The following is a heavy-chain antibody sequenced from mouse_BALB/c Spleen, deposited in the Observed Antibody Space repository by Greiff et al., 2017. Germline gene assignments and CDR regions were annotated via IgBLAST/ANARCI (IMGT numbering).Heavy chain of an antibody. CDR2: ISSGGSYT. J-gene: IGHJ2*01. D-gene: IGHD3-3*01. CDR3: ARRGRDGFDY. V-gene: IGHV5-6*01. CDR1: GFTFSSYG. Sequence: EVQGVESGGDLVKPGGSLKLSCAASGFTFSSYGMSWVRQTPDKRLEWVATISSGGSYTYYPDSVKGRFTISRDNAKNTLYLQMSSLKSEDTAMYYCARRGRDGFDYWGQGTTLTVSS.